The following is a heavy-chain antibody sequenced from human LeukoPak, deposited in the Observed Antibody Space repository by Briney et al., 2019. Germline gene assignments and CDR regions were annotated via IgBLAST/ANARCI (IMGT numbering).Heavy chain of an antibody. CDR2: ISPTGSST. CDR1: GFTFTNYY. CDR3: AREESGAYFDY. V-gene: IGHV1-46*01. D-gene: IGHD4/OR15-4a*01. J-gene: IGHJ4*02. Sequence: ASAKVSCKASGFTFTNYYMHWVRQAPGQGLEWMGLISPTGSSTNYAQKFRGRVTMTRDTSTITVYMELSSLRSEDTAVYYCAREESGAYFDYWGQGTLVTVSS.